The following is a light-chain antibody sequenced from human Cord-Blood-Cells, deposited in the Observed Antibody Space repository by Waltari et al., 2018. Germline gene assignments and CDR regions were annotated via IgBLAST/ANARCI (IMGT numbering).Light chain of an antibody. CDR3: AAWDDSLSGFYV. CDR2: RNN. CDR1: SSTLGRNN. J-gene: IGLJ1*01. Sequence: HSVLTQPPSASGTPGQRVTLPCSGSSSTLGRNNVYWSQQLPGPAPKLLLSRNNQRPSGVPDRFSGSKSGTPASLAISGLRSEDEADYYCAAWDDSLSGFYVFGTGTKVTVL. V-gene: IGLV1-47*01.